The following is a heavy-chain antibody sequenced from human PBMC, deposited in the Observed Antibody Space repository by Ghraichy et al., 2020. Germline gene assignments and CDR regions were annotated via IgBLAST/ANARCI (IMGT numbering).Heavy chain of an antibody. V-gene: IGHV4-39*01. CDR3: ARSANGYRLNYFHP. Sequence: SETLSLTCTVSSGSISHSNFYWGWIRQSPGKGLEWIVSVYHSGTTYYNPSLQSRVTISADSSKNQFSLSLSSVTAADTAVYYCARSANGYRLNYFHPWGQGALVSVSS. CDR1: SGSISHSNFY. D-gene: IGHD5-24*01. CDR2: VYHSGTT. J-gene: IGHJ5*02.